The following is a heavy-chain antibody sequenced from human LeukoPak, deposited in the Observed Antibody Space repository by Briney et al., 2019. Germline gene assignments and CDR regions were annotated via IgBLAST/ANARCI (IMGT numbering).Heavy chain of an antibody. Sequence: ASVKVSCKASGGTFSSYAISWVRQAPGQGLEWMGGIIPIFGTANYAQKFQGRVTITADESTSTAYMELSSLRSEDTAVYYCARAELGPTVVTPTLDYWGQGTLVTVSS. D-gene: IGHD4-23*01. CDR1: GGTFSSYA. V-gene: IGHV1-69*13. J-gene: IGHJ4*02. CDR2: IIPIFGTA. CDR3: ARAELGPTVVTPTLDY.